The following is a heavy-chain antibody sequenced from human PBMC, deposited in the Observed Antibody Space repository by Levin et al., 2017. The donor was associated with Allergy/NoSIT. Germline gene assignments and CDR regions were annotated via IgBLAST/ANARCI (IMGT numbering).Heavy chain of an antibody. Sequence: SETLSLTCAIYGGSVRGIYWSWLRQPPGRGLEWIGEISNRGDTTYNPSFESRVTISVDTSNNFFVHLKTVTAAATAVYFCAGFSVTYGTFDVWSQWTLVTVSS. CDR3: AGFSVTYGTFDV. CDR1: GGSVRGIY. V-gene: IGHV4-34*01. CDR2: ISNRGDT. D-gene: IGHD1-14*01. J-gene: IGHJ3*01.